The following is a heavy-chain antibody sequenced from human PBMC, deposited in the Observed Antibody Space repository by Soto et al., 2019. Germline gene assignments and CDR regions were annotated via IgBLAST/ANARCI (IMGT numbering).Heavy chain of an antibody. Sequence: EVQLVESGGGLVQPGRSLRLSCAASGFTFDDYAMHWVRQAPGKGLEWVSGITWNSDKIDYADSVKGRFTISRDNAKNSLYLQMNSLRAEDTALYYCAKDILVGAERLSPAFDYWGQGTLVTVSS. J-gene: IGHJ4*02. D-gene: IGHD3-10*01. CDR2: ITWNSDKI. V-gene: IGHV3-9*01. CDR1: GFTFDDYA. CDR3: AKDILVGAERLSPAFDY.